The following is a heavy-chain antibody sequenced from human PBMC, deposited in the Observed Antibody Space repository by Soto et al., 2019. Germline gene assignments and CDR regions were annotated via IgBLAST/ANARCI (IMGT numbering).Heavy chain of an antibody. CDR3: AKDRRIAAAGTGYYYYGMDV. J-gene: IGHJ6*02. CDR1: GFTFSSYG. Sequence: GGSLRLSCAASGFTFSSYGMHWVRQAPGKGLEWVAVISYDGSNKYYADSVKGRFTISRDNSKNTLYLQMNSLRAEDTAVYYCAKDRRIAAAGTGYYYYGMDVWGQGTTVTVSS. D-gene: IGHD6-13*01. V-gene: IGHV3-30*18. CDR2: ISYDGSNK.